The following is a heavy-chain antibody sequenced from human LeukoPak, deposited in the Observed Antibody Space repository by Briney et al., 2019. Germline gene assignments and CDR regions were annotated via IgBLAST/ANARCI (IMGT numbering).Heavy chain of an antibody. CDR3: ATYNTFRLGFDY. V-gene: IGHV4-38-2*01. Sequence: PSETLSLTCADSGYSISSGYYWGWIRQPPGKGLEWIGSIYHSGSTYYNPSLKSRVTISVDTSKNQFSLKLSSVTAADTAVYYCATYNTFRLGFDYWGQGTLVTVSS. CDR1: GYSISSGYY. J-gene: IGHJ4*02. D-gene: IGHD3/OR15-3a*01. CDR2: IYHSGST.